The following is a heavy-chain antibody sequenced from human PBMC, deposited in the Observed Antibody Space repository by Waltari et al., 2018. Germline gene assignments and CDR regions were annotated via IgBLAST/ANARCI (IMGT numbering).Heavy chain of an antibody. D-gene: IGHD5-12*01. CDR3: AGSYDRGDDWFDP. Sequence: HVQLVQSGAEVKKPGPSLNVSCNASGASFRSYAISCVRQAPGQGLEWMGGIIPIFGTANYAQKFQGRVTITADKSTSTAYMELSSLRSEDTAVYYCAGSYDRGDDWFDPWGQGTLVTVSS. J-gene: IGHJ5*02. CDR2: IIPIFGTA. V-gene: IGHV1-69*14. CDR1: GASFRSYA.